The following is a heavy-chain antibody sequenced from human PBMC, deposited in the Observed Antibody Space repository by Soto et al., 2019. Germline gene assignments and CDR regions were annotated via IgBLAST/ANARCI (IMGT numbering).Heavy chain of an antibody. CDR2: INYSGRT. D-gene: IGHD6-19*01. Sequence: SETLSLTCTVSGASIISSSYYWGWIRQPPGKGLEWIGSINYSGRTYYNPSLKSRVTISADTPKNQFSLKLRSVTAADTAVYYCARERLAVAGKGGWFDPWGQETLVTVSS. J-gene: IGHJ5*02. V-gene: IGHV4-39*02. CDR1: GASIISSSYY. CDR3: ARERLAVAGKGGWFDP.